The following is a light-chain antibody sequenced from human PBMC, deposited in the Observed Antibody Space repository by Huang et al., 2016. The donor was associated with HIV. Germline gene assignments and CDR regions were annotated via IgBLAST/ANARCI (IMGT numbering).Light chain of an antibody. CDR1: QAIRND. J-gene: IGKJ1*01. CDR3: LQDFNYPRT. V-gene: IGKV1-6*01. CDR2: AAS. Sequence: AIQMTQSPSSLSASVGDIVTITCRASQAIRNDLGWYQHRPGKAPKLLIYAASDLQSGVPLRFRGSGSGTDFTLTISSLQPEDVGTYYCLQDFNYPRTFGQGTTVKI.